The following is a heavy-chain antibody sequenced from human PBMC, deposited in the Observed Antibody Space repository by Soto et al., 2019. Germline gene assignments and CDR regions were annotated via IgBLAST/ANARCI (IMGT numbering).Heavy chain of an antibody. CDR2: VSGSGGST. CDR1: GFTFSNYA. J-gene: IGHJ5*02. CDR3: VRALQS. Sequence: VGSLRLSCAASGFTFSNYAMSWVRQATGKGLEWVSTVSGSGGSTYYADSVKGRFTISRDNAKNSVYLQMNSLRAEDTAVYYCVRALQSWGQGTLVTVSS. D-gene: IGHD4-4*01. V-gene: IGHV3-23*01.